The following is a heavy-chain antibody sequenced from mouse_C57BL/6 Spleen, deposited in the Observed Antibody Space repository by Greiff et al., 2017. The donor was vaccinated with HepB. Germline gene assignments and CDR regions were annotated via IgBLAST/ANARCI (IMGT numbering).Heavy chain of an antibody. D-gene: IGHD2-3*01. J-gene: IGHJ3*01. CDR3: AREGFGYDPSWFAY. CDR2: IYPGSGST. Sequence: QVQLQQPGAELVKPGASVKMSCKASGYTFTSYWITWVKQRPGQGLEWIGDIYPGSGSTNYNEKFKSKATLTVDTSSSTAYMQLSSPTSEDSAVYYCAREGFGYDPSWFAYWGQGTLVTVSA. CDR1: GYTFTSYW. V-gene: IGHV1-55*01.